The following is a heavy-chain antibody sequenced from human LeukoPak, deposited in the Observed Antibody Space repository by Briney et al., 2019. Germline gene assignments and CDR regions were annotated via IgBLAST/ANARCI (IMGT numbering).Heavy chain of an antibody. V-gene: IGHV3-30-3*01. CDR2: ISYDGSNK. J-gene: IGHJ4*02. CDR3: SKDKGTTPVANDY. CDR1: GFTFSGYA. Sequence: GGSLRLSCAASGFTFSGYAMHWVRQAPGKGLEWVAVISYDGSNKYYADSVKGRFTISRDNTKNTLFLQMNGLRAEDTAVYYCSKDKGTTPVANDYWGQGTLVTVSS. D-gene: IGHD1-1*01.